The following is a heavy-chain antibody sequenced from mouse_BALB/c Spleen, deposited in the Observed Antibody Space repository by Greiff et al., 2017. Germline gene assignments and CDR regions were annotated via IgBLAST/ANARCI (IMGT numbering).Heavy chain of an antibody. CDR3: ARVGDYDYFDY. CDR2: ISYDGSN. CDR1: GYSITSGYY. Sequence: EVQLQESGPGLVKPSQSLSLTCSVTGYSITSGYYWTWIRQFPGNKLEWMGYISYDGSNNYNPSLKNRISITRDTSKNQFFLKLNSVTTEDTATYYCARVGDYDYFDYWGQGTTLTVSS. J-gene: IGHJ2*01. V-gene: IGHV3-6*02. D-gene: IGHD2-4*01.